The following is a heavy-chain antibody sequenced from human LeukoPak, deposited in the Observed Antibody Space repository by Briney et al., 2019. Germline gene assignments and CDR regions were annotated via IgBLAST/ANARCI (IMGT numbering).Heavy chain of an antibody. V-gene: IGHV3-53*01. Sequence: GGSLRLSCAASGFTVCTNYLSWVRQAPGKGLEWVSSIYSDGRTYYADSVKGRFTISRDNFKNSLYLQMNSLRAEDTAVYSCTRDPTAVADRGDYWGQGTLVTVSS. CDR3: TRDPTAVADRGDY. CDR1: GFTVCTNY. J-gene: IGHJ4*02. D-gene: IGHD6-19*01. CDR2: IYSDGRT.